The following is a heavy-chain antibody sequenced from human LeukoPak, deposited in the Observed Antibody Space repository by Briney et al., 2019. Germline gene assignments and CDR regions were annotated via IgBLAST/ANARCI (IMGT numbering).Heavy chain of an antibody. Sequence: PGGSLRLSCAASGFTFSSYGMHWVRQAPGKGLEWVAFTRYDGSNKYYADSVKGRFTISRDNSKNTLYLQMNSLRAEDTAVYYCAKDRTSIFGVVIPFDYWGQGTLVTVSS. V-gene: IGHV3-30*02. D-gene: IGHD3-3*01. CDR1: GFTFSSYG. CDR3: AKDRTSIFGVVIPFDY. CDR2: TRYDGSNK. J-gene: IGHJ4*02.